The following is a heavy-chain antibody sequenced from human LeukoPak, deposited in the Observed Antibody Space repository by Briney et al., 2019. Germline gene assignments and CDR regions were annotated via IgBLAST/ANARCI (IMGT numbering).Heavy chain of an antibody. CDR3: ARVRRRYCSSTSCYGNWFDP. V-gene: IGHV4-4*02. D-gene: IGHD2-2*01. CDR2: IYHRGST. J-gene: IGHJ5*02. CDR1: GGSISSSNW. Sequence: SETLSLTCAVSGGSISSSNWWSWVRQPPGKGLEWIGEIYHRGSTNYNPSLKSRVTISVDTSKNQFSLKLSSVTAADTAVYYCARVRRRYCSSTSCYGNWFDPWGQGTLVTVSS.